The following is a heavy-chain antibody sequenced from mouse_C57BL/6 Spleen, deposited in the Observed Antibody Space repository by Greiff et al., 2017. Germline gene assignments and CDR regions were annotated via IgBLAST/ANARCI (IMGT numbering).Heavy chain of an antibody. CDR1: GYTFTSYW. V-gene: IGHV1-69*01. CDR3: ARRGYSSRYDYAIDY. Sequence: QVQLQQPGAELVMPGASVKLSCKASGYTFTSYWMHWVKQRPGQGLEWIGEIDPSDSYTNYNQKFKGKSTLTVDKSSSTAYMQLSSLTSEDSAVYYCARRGYSSRYDYAIDYWGQGTSVTVAS. J-gene: IGHJ4*01. D-gene: IGHD1-1*01. CDR2: IDPSDSYT.